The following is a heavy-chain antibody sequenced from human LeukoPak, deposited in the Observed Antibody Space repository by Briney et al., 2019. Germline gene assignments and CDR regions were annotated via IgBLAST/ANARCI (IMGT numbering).Heavy chain of an antibody. V-gene: IGHV3-43*02. CDR1: GFTLNDYA. D-gene: IGHD1-26*01. CDR3: AKGVRSGTYYNCFDP. Sequence: GGSLRLSCVASGFTLNDYALHWVRQAPGKGLEWISLISGDGDSTYYADSVKGRFTISRDNSKNSLYLQMSSLRAEDTAVYYCAKGVRSGTYYNCFDPWGQGTLVTVSS. CDR2: ISGDGDST. J-gene: IGHJ5*02.